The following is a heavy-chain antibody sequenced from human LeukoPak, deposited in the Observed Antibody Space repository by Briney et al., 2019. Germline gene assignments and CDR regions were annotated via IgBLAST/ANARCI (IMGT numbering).Heavy chain of an antibody. J-gene: IGHJ4*02. D-gene: IGHD6-19*01. V-gene: IGHV3-13*01. CDR1: GFTFSSND. CDR3: VRAAAYISGWYVIFDF. Sequence: GGSLRLSCVASGFTFSSNDMHWVRQATGKGLEWVSGIGVAGDTYYTDSVKGRFTIARENARHSLYLQMNSLRAGDTAVYYCVRAAAYISGWYVIFDFWGQGTLVTVSS. CDR2: IGVAGDT.